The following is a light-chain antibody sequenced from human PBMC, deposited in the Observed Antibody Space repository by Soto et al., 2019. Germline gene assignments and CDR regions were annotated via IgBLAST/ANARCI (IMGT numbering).Light chain of an antibody. CDR1: QSVSSY. V-gene: IGKV3-20*01. Sequence: EIVLTQSPATLSLSPGERATLSCRASQSVSSYLAWYQQKPGQAPRLLISGVSNRATGIPDRFSGSGSGTEFTLTISSLEPEDFALFYCQQYGISPLTFGRGTKVDIK. CDR2: GVS. CDR3: QQYGISPLT. J-gene: IGKJ4*02.